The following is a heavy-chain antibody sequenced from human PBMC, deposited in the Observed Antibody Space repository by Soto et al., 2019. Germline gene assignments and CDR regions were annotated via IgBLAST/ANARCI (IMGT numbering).Heavy chain of an antibody. CDR2: IWYDGSTK. Sequence: QVQLVESGGGVVQPGRSLRLACAVSGFTFSSYGMHWVRQAPAKGLEWVAVIWYDGSTKYYADSVKGRFTISRDNSKTTLYLQMNSLRAEDTAVYYCAREGDYYDRNLDYWGQGTLVTVSS. D-gene: IGHD3-22*01. CDR1: GFTFSSYG. V-gene: IGHV3-33*01. CDR3: AREGDYYDRNLDY. J-gene: IGHJ4*02.